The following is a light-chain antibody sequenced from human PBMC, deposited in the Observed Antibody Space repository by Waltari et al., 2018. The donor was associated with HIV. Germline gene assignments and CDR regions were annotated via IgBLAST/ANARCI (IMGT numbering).Light chain of an antibody. CDR1: QSVQYSNSKNY. J-gene: IGKJ2*01. Sequence: DLVMTQSSDTLALSLGERAPINCKSSQSVQYSNSKNYLAWYQHKPGQPPKLLIYCAPTRQSGDPDRFSGSGSGTDFTLTISNLQAEDVAVYYCHQYYTTPRTFGQGTKVEIK. CDR2: CAP. V-gene: IGKV4-1*01. CDR3: HQYYTTPRT.